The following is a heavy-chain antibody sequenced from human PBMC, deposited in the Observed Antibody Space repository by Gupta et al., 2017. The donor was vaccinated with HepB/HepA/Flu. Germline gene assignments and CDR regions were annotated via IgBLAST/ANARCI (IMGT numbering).Heavy chain of an antibody. Sequence: QMQLVQPGPEVKKPGTSVKVSCNASGFTFTTSAVQWVRQARGQRLEWIGWIVVGSGGTDYAQKFQERVTITRDMSTSTAYMELSSLRSEDTAVYYCAADSTGGTTAPSYMDVWGKGTTVTVSS. CDR1: GFTFTTSA. CDR2: IVVGSGGT. CDR3: AADSTGGTTAPSYMDV. J-gene: IGHJ6*03. V-gene: IGHV1-58*01. D-gene: IGHD3-16*01.